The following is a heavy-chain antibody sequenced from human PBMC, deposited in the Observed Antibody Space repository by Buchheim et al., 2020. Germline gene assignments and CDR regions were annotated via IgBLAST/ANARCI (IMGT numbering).Heavy chain of an antibody. J-gene: IGHJ4*02. Sequence: QVQLVESGGGVVQPGRSLRLSCAASGFTFSSYAMHWVRQAPGKGLEWVAVISYDGSNKYYADSVKGRFTISRDNSKNTLYLQMNSLRAEDTAVYYCARDGLGYCSGGSCYPGGYGGQGTL. CDR1: GFTFSSYA. CDR2: ISYDGSNK. V-gene: IGHV3-30-3*01. CDR3: ARDGLGYCSGGSCYPGGY. D-gene: IGHD2-15*01.